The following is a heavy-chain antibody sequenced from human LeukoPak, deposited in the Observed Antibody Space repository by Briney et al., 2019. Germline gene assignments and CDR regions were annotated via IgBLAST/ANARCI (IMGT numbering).Heavy chain of an antibody. CDR1: GYTFTRYG. D-gene: IGHD3-22*01. Sequence: GASVKVSCKASGYTFTRYGISWVRHAPGQGLEWMGWINTYNGNTDYAQKLQGRVTMTTDTSTSTAYMELRSLRSDDTALYYCATNYYDSSGYYSIDYWGQGTLVTVSS. J-gene: IGHJ4*02. CDR3: ATNYYDSSGYYSIDY. CDR2: INTYNGNT. V-gene: IGHV1-18*01.